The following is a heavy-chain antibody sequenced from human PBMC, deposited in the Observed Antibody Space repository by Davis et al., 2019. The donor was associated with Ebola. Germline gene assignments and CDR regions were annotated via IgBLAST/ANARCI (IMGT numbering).Heavy chain of an antibody. CDR3: ARGGIAVAGPDY. Sequence: SETLSLTCTVSGGSISSSSYYWGWIRQPPGKGLEWIGSIYHSGSTNYNPSLKSRVTISVDTSKNQFSLKLSSVTAADTAVYYCARGGIAVAGPDYWGQGTLVTVSS. V-gene: IGHV4-39*07. CDR1: GGSISSSSYY. CDR2: IYHSGST. D-gene: IGHD6-19*01. J-gene: IGHJ4*02.